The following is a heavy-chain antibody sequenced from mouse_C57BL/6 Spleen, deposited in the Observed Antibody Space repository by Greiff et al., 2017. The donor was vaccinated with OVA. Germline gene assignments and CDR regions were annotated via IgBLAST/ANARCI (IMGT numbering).Heavy chain of an antibody. D-gene: IGHD4-1*01. CDR3: ARHVGADWYFDV. J-gene: IGHJ1*03. CDR2: IWTGGGT. V-gene: IGHV2-9-1*01. Sequence: VKLVESGPGLVAPSQSLSITCTVSGFSLTSSAISWVRQPPGKGLEWLGVIWTGGGTNYNSALNSRLSISKDNSKSQVFLKMSSLQTDDTARYYCARHVGADWYFDVWGTGTTVTVSS. CDR1: GFSLTSSA.